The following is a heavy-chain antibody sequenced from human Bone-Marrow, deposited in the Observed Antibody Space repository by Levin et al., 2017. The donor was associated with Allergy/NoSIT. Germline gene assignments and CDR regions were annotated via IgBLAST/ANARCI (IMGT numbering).Heavy chain of an antibody. CDR3: ARDDYADFTGWV. J-gene: IGHJ4*02. D-gene: IGHD4-17*01. CDR1: GGSVSSDTYY. Sequence: MTSETLSLTCTVSGGSVSSDTYYWSWIRQPPGTGLEWIGYISSSGSTYYNPSLMSRVTISVHTSKNQFSLKLTSVTAADTAVYYCARDDYADFTGWVWGQGSLVTVSS. V-gene: IGHV4-61*01. CDR2: ISSSGST.